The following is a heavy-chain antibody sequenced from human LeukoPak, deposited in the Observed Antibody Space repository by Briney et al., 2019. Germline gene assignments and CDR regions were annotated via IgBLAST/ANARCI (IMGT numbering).Heavy chain of an antibody. CDR1: GFTFNNIG. CDR3: AKDLHGGYSSDY. CDR2: IDFEGVDK. V-gene: IGHV3-30*02. Sequence: PGGSLRLSCAASGFTFNNIGMHWVRQAPGKGLEFVSFIDFEGVDKYYADSVKGRFTISKDYSKATLYLQMNSLRPEDTAIYYCAKDLHGGYSSDYWGHGTLVTVSS. J-gene: IGHJ4*01. D-gene: IGHD4-23*01.